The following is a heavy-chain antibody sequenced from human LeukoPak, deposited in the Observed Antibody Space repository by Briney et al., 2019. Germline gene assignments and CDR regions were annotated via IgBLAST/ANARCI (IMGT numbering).Heavy chain of an antibody. CDR3: ARHSNYGSGSYYRYWFDP. V-gene: IGHV4-4*07. D-gene: IGHD3-10*01. Sequence: PSETLSLTCTVSGGSISSYYWSWIRQPAGKGLEWIGRIYTSGSTNYNPSLKSRVTMSVDTSKNQFSLKLSSVTAADTAVYYCARHSNYGSGSYYRYWFDPWGQGTLVTVSS. CDR2: IYTSGST. J-gene: IGHJ5*02. CDR1: GGSISSYY.